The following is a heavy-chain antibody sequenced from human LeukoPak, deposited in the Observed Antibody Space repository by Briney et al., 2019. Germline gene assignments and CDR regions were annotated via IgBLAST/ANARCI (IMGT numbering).Heavy chain of an antibody. J-gene: IGHJ4*02. Sequence: KPSETLSLTCTVSGGSINFYYWSCIRQPAGKGLEWIGRIYSTGSTNYSPSLKSRVTMSVDKSKNQFSLNLITVTAAETAVYYCAQRIADPYSFDSWGQGTLVTVSS. CDR1: GGSINFYY. V-gene: IGHV4-4*07. CDR2: IYSTGST. D-gene: IGHD6-6*01. CDR3: AQRIADPYSFDS.